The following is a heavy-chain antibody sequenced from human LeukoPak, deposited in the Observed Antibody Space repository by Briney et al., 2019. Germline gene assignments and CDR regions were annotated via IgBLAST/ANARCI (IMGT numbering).Heavy chain of an antibody. CDR1: GFTFSSYA. V-gene: IGHV3-23*01. D-gene: IGHD2-2*01. Sequence: GGSLRLSCGASGFTFSSYAMSWVRQPAGRGLEWVAGVSPSGGRTIYADSAEGRFTISRDNSNDTVYLQLSSLRAKDSSQYYCAKVRGVYCSSPACYYYDAWGQGTPVTVSS. J-gene: IGHJ4*01. CDR3: AKVRGVYCSSPACYYYDA. CDR2: VSPSGGRT.